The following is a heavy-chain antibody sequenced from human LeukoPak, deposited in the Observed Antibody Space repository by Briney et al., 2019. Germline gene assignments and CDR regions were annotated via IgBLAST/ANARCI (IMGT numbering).Heavy chain of an antibody. CDR2: ISSRGTST. J-gene: IGHJ4*02. D-gene: IGHD2-8*02. V-gene: IGHV3-21*04. CDR1: GFIFSDFG. CDR3: VRGTDCSATTCYPLSAFDY. Sequence: GESLRLSCVASGFIFSDFGMNWVRQVPGKGLEWVAFISSRGTSTFYADSVKGRFTISRDTAKKSLELQMTSLRADDTAAYYCVRGTDCSATTCYPLSAFDYWGQGTLVTVSS.